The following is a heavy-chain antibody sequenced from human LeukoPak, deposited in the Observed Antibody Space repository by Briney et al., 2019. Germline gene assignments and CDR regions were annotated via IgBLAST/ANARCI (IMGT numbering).Heavy chain of an antibody. J-gene: IGHJ6*02. Sequence: SETLSLTCTVSGGSISSGDYYWSWIRQPPGKGLEWIGYIYYSGSTYYNPSLKSRVTISVDTSKNQFSLKLSSVTAADTAVYYCARDPRTGPFRYYGMDVWGQGTTVTVSS. D-gene: IGHD3-3*02. CDR1: GGSISSGDYY. CDR3: ARDPRTGPFRYYGMDV. V-gene: IGHV4-30-4*01. CDR2: IYYSGST.